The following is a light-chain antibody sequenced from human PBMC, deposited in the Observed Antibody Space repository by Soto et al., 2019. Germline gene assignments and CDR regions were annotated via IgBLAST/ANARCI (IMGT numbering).Light chain of an antibody. CDR2: KTS. CDR1: QSLDSW. Sequence: DIQMTQSPSTLSASVEDRVTITCRASQSLDSWFAWYQQKPGKPPKLLIYKTSILEFGVPSRFSGSGSGTLFTLTISSLQPDDFATYYCQQYHSFSTFGQGTKVDIK. V-gene: IGKV1-5*03. J-gene: IGKJ1*01. CDR3: QQYHSFST.